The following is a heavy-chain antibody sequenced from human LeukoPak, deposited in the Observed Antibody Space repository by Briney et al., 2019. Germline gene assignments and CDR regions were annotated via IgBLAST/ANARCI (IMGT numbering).Heavy chain of an antibody. CDR3: ATAEYSYGYVHNYYYYYGMDV. Sequence: SETLSLTCTVSGGSISSYYWSWIRQPPGKGLEWIGYIYYSGSTNYNPSLKSRATISVDTSKNQFSLKLSSVTAANPALYYCATAEYSYGYVHNYYYYYGMDVWGQGTTVTVSS. J-gene: IGHJ6*02. V-gene: IGHV4-59*08. D-gene: IGHD5-18*01. CDR2: IYYSGST. CDR1: GGSISSYY.